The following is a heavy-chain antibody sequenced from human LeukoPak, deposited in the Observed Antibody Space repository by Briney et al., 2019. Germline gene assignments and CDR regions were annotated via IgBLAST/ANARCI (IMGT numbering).Heavy chain of an antibody. Sequence: SETLSRTCTVSGGSISSSSYYWGWIRQPPGKGLEWIGSIYYSGSTYYNPSLKSRVTISVDTSKNQFSLKLSSVTAADTAVYYCARRSITRYFDWLSDYWGQGTLVTVSS. CDR1: GGSISSSSYY. D-gene: IGHD3-9*01. CDR3: ARRSITRYFDWLSDY. CDR2: IYYSGST. V-gene: IGHV4-39*01. J-gene: IGHJ4*02.